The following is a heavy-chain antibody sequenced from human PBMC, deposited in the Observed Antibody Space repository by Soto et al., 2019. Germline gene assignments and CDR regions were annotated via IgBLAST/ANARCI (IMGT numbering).Heavy chain of an antibody. V-gene: IGHV3-66*01. Sequence: GGSLRLSCAASGFTVSSNYMSWVRQAPGKGLEWVSVIYSGGSTYYVDSVKGRFTISRDNSKNSLYLQMNSLRAEDTAVYYCARVTLGYCTNGVCPMGYYYYYYMDVWGKGTTVTVSS. D-gene: IGHD2-8*01. CDR2: IYSGGST. CDR1: GFTVSSNY. CDR3: ARVTLGYCTNGVCPMGYYYYYYMDV. J-gene: IGHJ6*03.